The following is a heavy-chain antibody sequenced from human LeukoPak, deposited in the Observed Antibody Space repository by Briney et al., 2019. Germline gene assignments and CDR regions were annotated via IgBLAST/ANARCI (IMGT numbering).Heavy chain of an antibody. J-gene: IGHJ4*02. CDR1: GFTFSSYS. CDR2: ISSSSSYI. CDR3: ARDRAYGVVTQTDY. V-gene: IGHV3-21*01. D-gene: IGHD2-21*02. Sequence: GGSLRLSCAASGFTFSSYSMNWVRQAPGKGLEWVSSISSSSSYIYYADSVKGRFTISRDNAKNSLYLQMNSLRAEDTAVYYCARDRAYGVVTQTDYWGQGTLVTVSS.